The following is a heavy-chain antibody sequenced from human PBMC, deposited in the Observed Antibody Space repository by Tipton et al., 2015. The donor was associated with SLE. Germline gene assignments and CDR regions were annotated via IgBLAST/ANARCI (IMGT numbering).Heavy chain of an antibody. V-gene: IGHV4-34*01. D-gene: IGHD2-2*01. J-gene: IGHJ6*03. CDR2: INHSGST. Sequence: TLSLTCAVYGGSFSGYYWSWIRQPPGKGLEWIGEINHSGSTNYNPSLKSRVTISVDTSKNQFSLNLSSVTAADTAVYYCGRGYQLLYFLDVWGKGTTVTVSS. CDR3: GRGYQLLYFLDV. CDR1: GGSFSGYY.